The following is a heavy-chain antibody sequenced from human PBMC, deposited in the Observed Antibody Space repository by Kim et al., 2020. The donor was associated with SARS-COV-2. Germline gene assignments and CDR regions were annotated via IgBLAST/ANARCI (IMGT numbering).Heavy chain of an antibody. D-gene: IGHD3-16*01. J-gene: IGHJ4*02. CDR2: IRQDGSEK. V-gene: IGHV3-7*01. CDR3: VAGGTYLGV. Sequence: GGSLRLSCTVSGFTFNKYRMTWVRQAPGKGLEWVANIRQDGSEKFYVDSVKGRFTISRDNARNSLYLQMDILRAEDTAVYYCVAGGTYLGVWGQGTLVTVSS. CDR1: GFTFNKYR.